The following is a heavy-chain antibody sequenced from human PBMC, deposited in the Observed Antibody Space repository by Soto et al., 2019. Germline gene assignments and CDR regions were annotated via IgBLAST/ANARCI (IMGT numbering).Heavy chain of an antibody. CDR1: GGSIRNGGYC. V-gene: IGHV4-31*03. J-gene: IGHJ6*02. D-gene: IGHD3-10*01. CDR3: AKGPMADYYYYYGMDV. Sequence: TLQPLSLTCTVAGGSIRNGGYCWSWIRQHPGKGLEWIGYIYYSGSTYYNPSPKSRVTISVDTSKNQFSLKLSSVTAADTAVYYCAKGPMADYYYYYGMDVWGQGTTVTVSS. CDR2: IYYSGST.